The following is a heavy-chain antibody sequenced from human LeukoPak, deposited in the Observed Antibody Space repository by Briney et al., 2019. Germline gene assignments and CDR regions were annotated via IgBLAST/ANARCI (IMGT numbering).Heavy chain of an antibody. D-gene: IGHD3-9*01. CDR3: ARAPYYDILTGYYYFGGPYLDY. CDR2: ISAYNGNT. CDR1: GYTFTSYG. V-gene: IGHV1-18*01. Sequence: GASVKVSCKASGYTFTSYGISWVRQAPGQGLEWMGWISAYNGNTNYAQKLQGRVTMTTDASTSTAYMELRSLRSDDTAVYYCARAPYYDILTGYYYFGGPYLDYWGQGTLVTVSS. J-gene: IGHJ4*02.